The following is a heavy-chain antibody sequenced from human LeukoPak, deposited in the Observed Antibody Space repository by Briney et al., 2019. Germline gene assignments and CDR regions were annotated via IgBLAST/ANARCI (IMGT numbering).Heavy chain of an antibody. V-gene: IGHV1-2*02. CDR3: ARDRSRYFDF. D-gene: IGHD1-26*01. Sequence: ASVKVSCKASGHTFTGYYMHWVRQAPGQGLEWMGWINPASGGTDYAQKFQGRVTITRDTSISTVYMDLRGLTADDTALYFCARDRSRYFDFWGQGTLVTVSS. CDR2: INPASGGT. CDR1: GHTFTGYY. J-gene: IGHJ4*02.